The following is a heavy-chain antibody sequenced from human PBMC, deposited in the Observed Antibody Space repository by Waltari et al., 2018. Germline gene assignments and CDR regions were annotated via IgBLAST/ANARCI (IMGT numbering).Heavy chain of an antibody. CDR1: GFTFSDYY. J-gene: IGHJ3*02. Sequence: QVQLVESGGGLVKPGGSLRLSCAASGFTFSDYYMSWIRQAPGKGLEWVSYIRSRRSYTNYADSGKGRFTISRDNAKNSLYLQRNSLRAEDTAVYYCANSRGGAFDIWGQGTMVTVSS. CDR3: ANSRGGAFDI. V-gene: IGHV3-11*06. D-gene: IGHD2-21*01. CDR2: IRSRRSYT.